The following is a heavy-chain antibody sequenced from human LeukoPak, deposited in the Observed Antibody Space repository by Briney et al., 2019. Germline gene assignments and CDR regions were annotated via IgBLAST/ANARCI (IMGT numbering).Heavy chain of an antibody. CDR2: ISGSGGST. V-gene: IGHV3-23*01. CDR3: AKDPGSLRYFDWLGLGDY. Sequence: PGGSLRLSCAASGFTFSSYWMHWVRQAPGKGLEWVSAISGSGGSTYYADSVKGRFTISRDNSKNTLYLQMNSLRAEDTAVYYCAKDPGSLRYFDWLGLGDYWGQGTLVTVSS. CDR1: GFTFSSYW. J-gene: IGHJ4*02. D-gene: IGHD3-9*01.